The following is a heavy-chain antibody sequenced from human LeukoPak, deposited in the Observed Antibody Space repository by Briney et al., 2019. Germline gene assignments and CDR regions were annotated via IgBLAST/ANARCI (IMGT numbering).Heavy chain of an antibody. Sequence: SETLSLTCAVYGGSFSGYYWSWIRQPPGKGLEWIGEINHSGSTNYNPSLKSRVTISVDTSKNQFSLKPSSVTAADTAVYYCARGWEQLVFNWFDPWGQGTLVTVSS. V-gene: IGHV4-34*01. CDR2: INHSGST. D-gene: IGHD6-6*01. J-gene: IGHJ5*02. CDR3: ARGWEQLVFNWFDP. CDR1: GGSFSGYY.